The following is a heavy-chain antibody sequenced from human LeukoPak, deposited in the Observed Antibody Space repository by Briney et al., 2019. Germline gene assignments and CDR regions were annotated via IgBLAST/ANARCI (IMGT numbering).Heavy chain of an antibody. Sequence: ASVKVSCNASGYTFTSYVINWVRQATGLGLEGLGWMNPNSGNTGYAHKFQGRVTMTRNTSISTAYMELSSLRSEDTAVYYCARGGNEYDFWSAYYYYGMDVWGQGTTVTVSS. J-gene: IGHJ6*02. CDR2: MNPNSGNT. D-gene: IGHD3-3*01. CDR3: ARGGNEYDFWSAYYYYGMDV. V-gene: IGHV1-8*01. CDR1: GYTFTSYV.